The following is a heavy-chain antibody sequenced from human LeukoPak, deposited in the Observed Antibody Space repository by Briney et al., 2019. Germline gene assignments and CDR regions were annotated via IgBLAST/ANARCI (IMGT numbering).Heavy chain of an antibody. J-gene: IGHJ6*02. CDR1: GFTFSSYG. D-gene: IGHD6-19*01. CDR3: AKGPSSGWYLYYYYYGMDV. Sequence: GGSLRLSCAASGFTFSSYGMHWVRQAPGKGLEWVASIRYDGSNKYYADSVKGRFTISRDNSKNTLYLQMNSLRAEDTAVYYCAKGPSSGWYLYYYYYGMDVWGQGTTVTVSS. V-gene: IGHV3-30*02. CDR2: IRYDGSNK.